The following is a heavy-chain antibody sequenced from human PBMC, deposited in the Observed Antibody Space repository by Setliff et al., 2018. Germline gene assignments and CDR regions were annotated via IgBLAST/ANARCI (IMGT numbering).Heavy chain of an antibody. CDR2: VFHTGST. D-gene: IGHD4-17*01. V-gene: IGHV4-59*11. CDR1: SGSIGSHY. CDR3: ARAPPSVPYGDYGPRQYFDL. Sequence: PSETLSLTCSVSSGSIGSHYGNWMRQPPGKGLEWIGHVFHTGSTKYNPSLRSRVTISVDTSENYFSLRLTSVTAADTAVYYCARAPPSVPYGDYGPRQYFDLWGRGSLVTVSS. J-gene: IGHJ2*01.